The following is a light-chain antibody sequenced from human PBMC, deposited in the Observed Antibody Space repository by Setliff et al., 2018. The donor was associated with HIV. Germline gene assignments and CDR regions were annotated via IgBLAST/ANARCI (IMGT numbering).Light chain of an antibody. CDR2: QAT. CDR3: CSNTGSNTYV. CDR1: SSDVGRHNL. J-gene: IGLJ1*01. V-gene: IGLV2-23*01. Sequence: QSALPQPASVSGSPGQSITISCTGTSSDVGRHNLVSWYQQHPGKAPKLMIYQATKRPSGVSNRFSGSKSGNTASLTISGLQAEDEADYYCCSNTGSNTYVFGTGTKSPS.